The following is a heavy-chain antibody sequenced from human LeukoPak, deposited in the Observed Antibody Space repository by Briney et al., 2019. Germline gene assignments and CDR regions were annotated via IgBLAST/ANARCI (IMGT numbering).Heavy chain of an antibody. CDR3: ASLRGYYWGPGIDY. D-gene: IGHD3-22*01. Sequence: SETLSLTCTVSGGSISSSSYYWGWIRQPPGKGLEWIGSIYYSGSTYYNPSLKSRVTISVDTSKNQFSLKLSSVTAADTAVYYCASLRGYYWGPGIDYWGQGTLVTVSS. V-gene: IGHV4-39*07. CDR2: IYYSGST. CDR1: GGSISSSSYY. J-gene: IGHJ4*02.